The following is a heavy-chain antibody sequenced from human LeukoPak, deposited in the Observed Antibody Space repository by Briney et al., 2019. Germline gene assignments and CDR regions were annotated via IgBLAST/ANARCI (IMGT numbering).Heavy chain of an antibody. V-gene: IGHV3-74*01. CDR2: INSDGSGT. J-gene: IGHJ4*02. CDR1: GFTFSSYW. CDR3: AREPPARDEGQIDY. Sequence: PGGSLRLSXAASGFTFSSYWMHWVRQAPGKGLVWVSRINSDGSGTSYADSVKGRFTISRDNAKNTLYLQMNSLRAEDTAVYYCAREPPARDEGQIDYWGQGTLVTVSS.